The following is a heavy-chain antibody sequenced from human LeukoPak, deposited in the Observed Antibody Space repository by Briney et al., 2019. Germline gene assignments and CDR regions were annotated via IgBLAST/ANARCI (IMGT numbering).Heavy chain of an antibody. CDR2: INHSGST. D-gene: IGHD1-7*01. CDR3: ARTELDLSDFDI. V-gene: IGHV4-34*01. CDR1: GGSFSGYY. J-gene: IGHJ3*02. Sequence: SSETLSLTCTVYGGSFSGYYWSWIRQPPGKGLEWIGEINHSGSTNYNPSLKSRVTISVDTSKNQFSLKLSSVTAADTAVYYCARTELDLSDFDIWGQGTMVTVSS.